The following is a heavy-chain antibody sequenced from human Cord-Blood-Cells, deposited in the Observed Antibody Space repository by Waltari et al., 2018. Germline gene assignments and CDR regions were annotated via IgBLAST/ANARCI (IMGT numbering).Heavy chain of an antibody. D-gene: IGHD4-17*01. V-gene: IGHV4-39*01. CDR2: IYYSGST. CDR1: GGSISSSIYY. J-gene: IGHJ4*02. CDR3: ASPMTTVGDY. Sequence: QLQLQESGPGLVKPSETLSLTCTVSGGSISSSIYYWGWIRQPPGKGLEWIGSIYYSGSTYYNPSLKSRVTISVDTSKNQFSLKLSSVTAADTAVYYCASPMTTVGDYWGQGTLVTVSS.